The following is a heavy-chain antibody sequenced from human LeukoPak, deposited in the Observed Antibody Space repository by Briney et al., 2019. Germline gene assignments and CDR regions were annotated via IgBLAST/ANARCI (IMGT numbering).Heavy chain of an antibody. V-gene: IGHV3-30-3*01. J-gene: IGHJ6*02. CDR1: GFTFSSYA. CDR3: ASTPYYYYGMDV. Sequence: PGRSLRLSCAASGFTFSSYAMHWVRQAPGKGLEWVAVISYDGSNKYYADSVKGRFTISGDNSKNTLYLQMNSLRAEDTAVYYCASTPYYYYGMDVWGQGTTVTVSS. CDR2: ISYDGSNK.